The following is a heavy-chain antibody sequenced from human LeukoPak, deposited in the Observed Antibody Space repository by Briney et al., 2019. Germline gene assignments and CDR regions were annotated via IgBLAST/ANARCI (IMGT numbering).Heavy chain of an antibody. D-gene: IGHD6-19*01. CDR2: ISGSGGST. CDR1: GFTFSSYA. Sequence: GGPLRLSCAASGFTFSSYAMSWVRQAPGKGLEWVSAISGSGGSTYYADSVKGRFSISRDNSKNTLYLQMNSLRAEDTAVYYCAKGAIAVAGPILNWFDPWGQGTLVTVSS. J-gene: IGHJ5*02. CDR3: AKGAIAVAGPILNWFDP. V-gene: IGHV3-23*01.